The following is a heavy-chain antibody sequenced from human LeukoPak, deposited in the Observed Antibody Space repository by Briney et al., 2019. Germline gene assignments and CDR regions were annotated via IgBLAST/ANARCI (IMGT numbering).Heavy chain of an antibody. CDR3: ARDTPLSEVEPADRANYHSYYGMDV. V-gene: IGHV3-7*01. D-gene: IGHD2-2*01. CDR2: IKQDGSEK. Sequence: GGSLRLSCAASGFTFSMYWMNWVRQSPGKGLEWVADIKQDGSEKYYVDSVKGRFTISRDNAKNSLYLQMDSLRGEDTAVYYCARDTPLSEVEPADRANYHSYYGMDVWGQGTTVTVSS. J-gene: IGHJ6*02. CDR1: GFTFSMYW.